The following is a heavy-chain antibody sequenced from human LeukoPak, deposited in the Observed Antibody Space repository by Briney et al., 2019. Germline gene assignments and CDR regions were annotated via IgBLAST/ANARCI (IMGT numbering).Heavy chain of an antibody. J-gene: IGHJ4*02. Sequence: GRSLRLSCAASGFTFSSYGMHWVRQAPGKGLEWVAFIRYDGSNKYYADSVKGRFTISRDNSKNTLYLQMNSLRAEDTAVYYCAKEATIAAAGYVDYWGQGTLVTVSS. CDR3: AKEATIAAAGYVDY. CDR1: GFTFSSYG. CDR2: IRYDGSNK. D-gene: IGHD6-13*01. V-gene: IGHV3-30*02.